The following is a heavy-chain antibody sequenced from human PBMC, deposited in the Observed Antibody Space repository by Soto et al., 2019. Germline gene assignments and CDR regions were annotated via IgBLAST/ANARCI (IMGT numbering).Heavy chain of an antibody. Sequence: GESLRLSCAASGFTFTTYALSWVRQAQGKGLEWVSIISGSGGSTYYVDSVKGRFTISRDNSKNTLYLQMNSLRAEDTAVYYCAKEDVSGYYYSGLWGQGT. CDR2: ISGSGGST. V-gene: IGHV3-23*01. CDR1: GFTFTTYA. J-gene: IGHJ4*02. CDR3: AKEDVSGYYYSGL. D-gene: IGHD3-22*01.